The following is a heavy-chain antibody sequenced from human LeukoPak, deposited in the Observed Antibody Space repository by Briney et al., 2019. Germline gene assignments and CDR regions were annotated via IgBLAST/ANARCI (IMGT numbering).Heavy chain of an antibody. CDR3: AKDWSAGTHYDSSGPFDY. CDR1: GFTFSSHA. V-gene: IGHV3-23*01. J-gene: IGHJ4*02. D-gene: IGHD3-22*01. CDR2: ISGSGGST. Sequence: GGSLRLSCAASGFTFSSHAMSWVRQAPGKGLEWVSAISGSGGSTYYADSVKGRFTISRDNSKNTLYLQTNSLRAEDTAVYYCAKDWSAGTHYDSSGPFDYWGQGTLVTVSS.